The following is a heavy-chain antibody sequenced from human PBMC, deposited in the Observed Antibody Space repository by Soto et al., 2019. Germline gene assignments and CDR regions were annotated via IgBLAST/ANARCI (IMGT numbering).Heavy chain of an antibody. CDR3: AKLWSDCSSTSCYLGQPILDY. D-gene: IGHD2-2*01. Sequence: GGSLRLSCAASGFTFSSYAMSWVRQAPGKGLEWVSAISGSGGSTYYADSVKGRFTISRDNSKNTLYLQMNSLRAEDTAVYYCAKLWSDCSSTSCYLGQPILDYWGQGTLVTVSS. CDR1: GFTFSSYA. V-gene: IGHV3-23*01. J-gene: IGHJ4*02. CDR2: ISGSGGST.